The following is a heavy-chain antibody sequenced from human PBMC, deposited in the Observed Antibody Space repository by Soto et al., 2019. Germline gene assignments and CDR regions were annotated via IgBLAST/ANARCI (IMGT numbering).Heavy chain of an antibody. Sequence: EVQLVESGGGLVQPGGSLRLSCAASGFNFRRYWMSWVRQAPGKGLEWVANIKEDGSEQYYVDSVKGRFTLFRDNAKNSLSLQMNSLRAEDTAIYYCARDPTASYGDSLLFDYWGQGTLVIVSS. J-gene: IGHJ4*02. CDR1: GFNFRRYW. V-gene: IGHV3-7*01. CDR2: IKEDGSEQ. D-gene: IGHD4-17*01. CDR3: ARDPTASYGDSLLFDY.